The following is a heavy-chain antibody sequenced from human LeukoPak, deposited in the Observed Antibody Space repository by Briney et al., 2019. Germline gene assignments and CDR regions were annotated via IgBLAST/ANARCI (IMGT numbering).Heavy chain of an antibody. V-gene: IGHV3-48*01. Sequence: GGSLRLSCAASGFTFSSYSMNWVRQAPGKGLEWVSYISSSSSTIYYADSVKGRFTISRDNAKNSLYLQMNSLRAEDTAVYYCARGKIVVVPAARNWFDPWGQGTLVTVSS. CDR1: GFTFSSYS. CDR3: ARGKIVVVPAARNWFDP. J-gene: IGHJ5*02. D-gene: IGHD2-2*01. CDR2: ISSSSSTI.